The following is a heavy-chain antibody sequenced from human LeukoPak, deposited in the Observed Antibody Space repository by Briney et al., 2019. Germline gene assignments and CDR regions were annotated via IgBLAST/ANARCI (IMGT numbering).Heavy chain of an antibody. CDR3: ARAGNCGGDCCSRYAFDI. J-gene: IGHJ3*02. Sequence: GGSLRLSCAASGFTFSSYAMHWVRQAPGKGLEYVSAISSNGGSTYYANSVKGRFTISRDNSKNTLYLQMGSLRAEDMAVYYCARAGNCGGDCCSRYAFDIWGQGTMVTVSS. V-gene: IGHV3-64*01. CDR1: GFTFSSYA. D-gene: IGHD2-21*02. CDR2: ISSNGGST.